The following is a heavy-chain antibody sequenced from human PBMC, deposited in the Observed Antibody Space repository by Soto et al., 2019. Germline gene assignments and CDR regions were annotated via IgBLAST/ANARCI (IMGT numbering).Heavy chain of an antibody. V-gene: IGHV4-31*03. CDR3: ARAPSFTVAYYYYGMDV. CDR1: GGSISSGGYY. J-gene: IGHJ6*02. CDR2: IYYSGST. D-gene: IGHD4-4*01. Sequence: SETLSLTCTVSGGSISSGGYYWSWIRQHPGKGLEWIGYIYYSGSTYYNPSLKSRVTISVDTSKNQFSLKLSSVTAADTAVYYCARAPSFTVAYYYYGMDVWGQGTTVTVSS.